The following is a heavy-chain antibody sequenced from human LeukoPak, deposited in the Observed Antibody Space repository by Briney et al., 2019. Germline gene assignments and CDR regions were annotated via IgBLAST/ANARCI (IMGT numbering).Heavy chain of an antibody. Sequence: GGSLRLSCAASGFTFSNAWMSWVRQAPGKGLEWVGRIKSKTDGGTTDYAAPVKGRFTISRDDSKNTLYLQMNSLKTEDTAVYYCTTSDHGFGELSLDYWGQGTLVTVSS. CDR2: IKSKTDGGTT. D-gene: IGHD3-10*01. J-gene: IGHJ4*02. CDR3: TTSDHGFGELSLDY. CDR1: GFTFSNAW. V-gene: IGHV3-15*01.